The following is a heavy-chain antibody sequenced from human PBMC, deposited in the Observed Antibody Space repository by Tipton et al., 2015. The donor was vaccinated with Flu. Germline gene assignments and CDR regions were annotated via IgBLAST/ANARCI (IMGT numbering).Heavy chain of an antibody. CDR2: LYHTGGT. D-gene: IGHD6-13*01. CDR1: GGSIGISPYY. CDR3: AGRAAALVAGYYYGIDV. Sequence: TLSLTCSVSGGSIGISPYYWGWLRQSPGKGLEWIGSLYHTGGTFYNSFLKSRITISIDTSRHQFSLKLSSVTAADTAVYYCAGRAAALVAGYYYGIDVWGHGTTVTVSS. V-gene: IGHV4-39*07. J-gene: IGHJ6*02.